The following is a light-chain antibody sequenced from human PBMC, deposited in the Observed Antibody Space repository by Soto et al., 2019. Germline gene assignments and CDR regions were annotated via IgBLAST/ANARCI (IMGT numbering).Light chain of an antibody. V-gene: IGKV3-20*01. CDR3: QQYGSSPTWT. J-gene: IGKJ1*01. CDR1: QSVSSNY. Sequence: ESVWTQSPGTLSSSPGERATLSCRASQSVSSNYLAWYQQKPGQAPRLLIYGASTRATGIPDRFSGSGSGTDFTLTISRLEPEDSAVYYCQQYGSSPTWTFGQGTKVDIK. CDR2: GAS.